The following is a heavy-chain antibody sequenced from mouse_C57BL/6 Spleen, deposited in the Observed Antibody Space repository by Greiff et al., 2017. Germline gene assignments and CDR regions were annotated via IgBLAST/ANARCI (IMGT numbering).Heavy chain of an antibody. Sequence: QVQLQQPGAELVRPGSSVKLSCKASGYTFTSYWMDWVKQRPGQGLEWIGNIYPSDSETHYNQKFKDKATLTVDKSSSTADMQLSSLTSEDSAVYYCATIYGSSFAYWGQGTLVTVSA. CDR2: IYPSDSET. V-gene: IGHV1-61*01. CDR1: GYTFTSYW. J-gene: IGHJ3*01. D-gene: IGHD1-1*01. CDR3: ATIYGSSFAY.